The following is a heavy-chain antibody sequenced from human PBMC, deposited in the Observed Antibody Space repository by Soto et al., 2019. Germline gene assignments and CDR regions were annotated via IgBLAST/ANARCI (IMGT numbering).Heavy chain of an antibody. J-gene: IGHJ2*01. D-gene: IGHD2-21*02. CDR3: AGGAYCGGACYPSVDWYFDL. V-gene: IGHV1-69*02. CDR1: GGTFSSYT. CDR2: IIPILGMA. Sequence: QVQLVQSGDEVKKPGSSVKVSCKASGGTFSSYTINWMRQAPGQGLEWMAKIIPILGMANYAQKFQGRVTITADKATGTASMELSGLRSEDTAVYYCAGGAYCGGACYPSVDWYFDLWGRGTLVTVSS.